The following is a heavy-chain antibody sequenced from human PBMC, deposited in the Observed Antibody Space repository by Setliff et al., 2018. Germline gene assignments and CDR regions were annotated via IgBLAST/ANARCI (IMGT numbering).Heavy chain of an antibody. CDR2: ISSIGNT. CDR1: GGSISDSS. D-gene: IGHD4-4*01. CDR3: ARADSNTYYYYYYMDV. V-gene: IGHV4-4*08. J-gene: IGHJ6*03. Sequence: PSETLSLTCTVSGGSISDSSWSWIRQPPGKGLEWIGCISSIGNTYYNPSLGSRLTISADTSNNQFSLNLISVTAADTAVYYCARADSNTYYYYYYMDVWGKGTTVTVSS.